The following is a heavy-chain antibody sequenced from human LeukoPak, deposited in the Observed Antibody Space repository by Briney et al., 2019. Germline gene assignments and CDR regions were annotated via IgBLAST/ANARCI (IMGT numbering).Heavy chain of an antibody. CDR3: AKDITANSYLFDY. CDR1: GFTFDDYA. V-gene: IGHV3-9*01. CDR2: ISWNSGSI. D-gene: IGHD4-23*01. Sequence: RAGGSLRLSCAASGFTFDDYAMHWVRQAPGKGLEWVSGISWNSGSIGYADSVKGRFTISRDNAKNSLYLQMNSLRAEDTALYYCAKDITANSYLFDYWGQGTLVTVSP. J-gene: IGHJ4*02.